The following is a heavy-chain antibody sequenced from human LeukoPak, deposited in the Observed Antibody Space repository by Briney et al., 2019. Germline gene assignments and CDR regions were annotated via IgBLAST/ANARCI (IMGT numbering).Heavy chain of an antibody. D-gene: IGHD2-21*02. V-gene: IGHV1-18*01. CDR1: GYTFTSYG. Sequence: GASVKVSCKASGYTFTSYGISWVRQAPGQGLEWMGWISAYNGNTNYAQKLQGRVTMTTDTSTSTAYLELRSLRSDDTAVYYCARDLFSVVVTVDAFDIWGQGTMVTVSS. CDR3: ARDLFSVVVTVDAFDI. CDR2: ISAYNGNT. J-gene: IGHJ3*02.